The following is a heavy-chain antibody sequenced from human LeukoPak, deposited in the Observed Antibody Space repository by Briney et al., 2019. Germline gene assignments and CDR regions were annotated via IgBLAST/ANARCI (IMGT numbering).Heavy chain of an antibody. CDR2: INPNSGGT. CDR3: ARAIVVAAPFDY. V-gene: IGHV1-2*02. CDR1: GYTFTGYH. D-gene: IGHD6-19*01. Sequence: ASVKVSCKASGYTFTGYHMHWVRQAPGQGLEWMGWINPNSGGTNYAQKFQGRVTMTRDTSTSTVYMELRSLRSEDTAVYYCARAIVVAAPFDYWGQGTLVTVSS. J-gene: IGHJ4*02.